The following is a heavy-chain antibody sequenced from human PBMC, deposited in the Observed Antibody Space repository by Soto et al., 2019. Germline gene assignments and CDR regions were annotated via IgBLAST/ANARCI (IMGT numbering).Heavy chain of an antibody. Sequence: EVQLVESGGGLVQPGGSLRLSCAASGFTFSNYWMYWVRQGPGKGLAWVARINGGGTYTSSADSVKGRFAISRDNAKNTLYLQMNSLRPEDTAVYYCARALDSLGPTAFWGQGTLVTVSS. J-gene: IGHJ4*02. CDR1: GFTFSNYW. CDR3: ARALDSLGPTAF. V-gene: IGHV3-74*01. CDR2: INGGGTYT. D-gene: IGHD2-21*02.